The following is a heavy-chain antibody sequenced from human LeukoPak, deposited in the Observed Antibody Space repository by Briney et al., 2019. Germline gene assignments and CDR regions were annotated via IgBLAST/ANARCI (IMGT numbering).Heavy chain of an antibody. J-gene: IGHJ3*02. CDR3: ARATYYYGSGTTPHAFDI. CDR1: GDSIGSGGYY. Sequence: SETLSLTCTVSGDSIGSGGYYWSWIRQYPEKGLEWIGYIFYSGSSYFTPSLKSRVTISVDTSKNQFSLKLSSVTAADTAVYYCARATYYYGSGTTPHAFDIWGQGTMVTVSS. V-gene: IGHV4-31*03. CDR2: IFYSGSS. D-gene: IGHD3-10*01.